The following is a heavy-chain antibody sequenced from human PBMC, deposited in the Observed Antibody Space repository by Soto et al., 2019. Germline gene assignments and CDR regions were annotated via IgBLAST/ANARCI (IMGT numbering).Heavy chain of an antibody. CDR2: IYWDDDK. CDR3: SHRLKLAGFHY. V-gene: IGHV2-5*02. J-gene: IGHJ4*02. D-gene: IGHD6-6*01. Sequence: QITLKESGPTLVKPTQTLTLTCTFSGFSLSTTGVGVGWIRQPPGQALEWLALIYWDDDKRYSPSLKSRLTITQDTLQNHVGLTMAHRGPFDPAQFFCSHRLKLAGFHYWGQGTLVTVSS. CDR1: GFSLSTTGVG.